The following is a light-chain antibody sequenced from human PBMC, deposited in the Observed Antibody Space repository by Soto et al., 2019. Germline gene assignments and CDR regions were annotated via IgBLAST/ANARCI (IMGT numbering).Light chain of an antibody. J-gene: IGLJ2*01. Sequence: QAVVTQPPSVSGAPGQRVALSCAGTSSNIGAGYDVHWYQHLPGTAAKLLIFGNINRPAGGPDRFSGSKSGTSASLAISGLQAADDGYYYCQTYDTGVSGSIFGGGTKLTVL. CDR1: SSNIGAGYD. V-gene: IGLV1-40*01. CDR3: QTYDTGVSGSI. CDR2: GNI.